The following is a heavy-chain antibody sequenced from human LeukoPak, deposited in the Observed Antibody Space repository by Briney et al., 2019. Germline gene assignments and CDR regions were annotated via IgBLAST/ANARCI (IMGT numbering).Heavy chain of an antibody. CDR1: GFTFDDYA. D-gene: IGHD3-9*01. Sequence: GGSLRLSCAASGFTFDDYAMHWVRQAPGKGLEWVSLISGDGGSTYYADSVKGRFTISRDNSKNSLYLQMNSLRTEDTALYYCAKEEPPQWGPYYDTLTGYYCDYWGQGTLVTVSS. CDR2: ISGDGGST. CDR3: AKEEPPQWGPYYDTLTGYYCDY. J-gene: IGHJ4*02. V-gene: IGHV3-43*02.